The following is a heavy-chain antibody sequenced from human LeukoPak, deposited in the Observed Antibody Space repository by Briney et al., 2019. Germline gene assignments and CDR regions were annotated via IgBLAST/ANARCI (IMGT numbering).Heavy chain of an antibody. Sequence: ASVKVSCKASGGTFSSYAISWVRQAPGQGLEWMGGIIPIFGTANYAQKFQGRVTITTDESTSTAYMELSSLRSEDTAVYYCAREARGGFNWFDPWGQGTLVTVSS. D-gene: IGHD3-16*01. V-gene: IGHV1-69*05. CDR2: IIPIFGTA. J-gene: IGHJ5*02. CDR1: GGTFSSYA. CDR3: AREARGGFNWFDP.